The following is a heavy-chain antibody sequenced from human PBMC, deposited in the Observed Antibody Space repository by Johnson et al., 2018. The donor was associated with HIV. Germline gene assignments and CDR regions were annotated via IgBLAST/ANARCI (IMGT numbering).Heavy chain of an antibody. CDR3: AKEAADDAFDI. Sequence: QVQLVESGGGVVQPGRSLRLSCAASGFTFSSYGMHWVRQAPGKGLEWVARINSDGSETKYAESVKGRFTMTRENAKNTLYLQMNFQRAEDTAMYYCAKEAADDAFDIWGQGTMVTVSS. CDR1: GFTFSSYG. J-gene: IGHJ3*02. CDR2: INSDGSET. D-gene: IGHD6-25*01. V-gene: IGHV3-33*03.